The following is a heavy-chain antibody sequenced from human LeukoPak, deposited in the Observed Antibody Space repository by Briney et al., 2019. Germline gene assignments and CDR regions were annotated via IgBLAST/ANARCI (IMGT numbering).Heavy chain of an antibody. CDR2: TYYRSKWYH. V-gene: IGHV6-1*01. J-gene: IGHJ4*02. D-gene: IGHD1-1*01. CDR1: GDSVSSSSAA. Sequence: SQTLSLTCAISGDSVSSSSAAWSWIRQSPSRGLEWLGRTYYRSKWYHDYAVSVKSRITINPDTSKNQFSLQLNSMTPEDTAVYYCAREGSEGYLFDYWGQGTLVTVSS. CDR3: AREGSEGYLFDY.